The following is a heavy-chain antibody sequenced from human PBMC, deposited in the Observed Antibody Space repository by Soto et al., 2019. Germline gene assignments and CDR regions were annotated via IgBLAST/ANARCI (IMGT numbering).Heavy chain of an antibody. CDR2: ISPYSGDT. D-gene: IGHD3-16*02. CDR1: GFVFSSYD. CDR3: ARALLVWGTYRVFEY. Sequence: QVQLVQSGAEVKKPGASVKVSCQASGFVFSSYDISWVRQAPGQGLEWIGWISPYSGDTRYTQKLQDRVTMTTDTSTNTAYMELRSLTSDDTAVYYCARALLVWGTYRVFEYWGQGTLGSVSS. J-gene: IGHJ4*02. V-gene: IGHV1-18*04.